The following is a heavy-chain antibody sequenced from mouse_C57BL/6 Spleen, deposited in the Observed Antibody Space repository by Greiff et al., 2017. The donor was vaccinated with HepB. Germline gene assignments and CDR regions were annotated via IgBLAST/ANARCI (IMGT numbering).Heavy chain of an antibody. V-gene: IGHV1-19*01. D-gene: IGHD1-1*01. J-gene: IGHJ2*01. Sequence: EVQLQQSGPVLVKPGASVKMSCKASGYTFTDYYMNWVKQSHGKSLEWIGVINPYNGGTSYNQKFKGKATLTVDKSSSTAYMELNSLTSEDSAVYYCAREGELRDYFDYWGQGTTLTVSS. CDR1: GYTFTDYY. CDR2: INPYNGGT. CDR3: AREGELRDYFDY.